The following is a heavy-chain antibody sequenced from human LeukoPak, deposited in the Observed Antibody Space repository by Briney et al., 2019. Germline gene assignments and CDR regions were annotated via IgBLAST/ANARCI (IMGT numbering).Heavy chain of an antibody. CDR1: GYTFTSCD. V-gene: IGHV1-18*01. D-gene: IGHD1-7*01. CDR2: ISAYTGNT. Sequence: ASVKVSCKASGYTFTSCDINWVRQAPGQGLEWLGWISAYTGNTDYAQKLQGRVTLTTEASTTTAYMDLRSLRSDDTALYFCARSAVTGTTYYFDYWGQGTLVTVSS. CDR3: ARSAVTGTTYYFDY. J-gene: IGHJ4*02.